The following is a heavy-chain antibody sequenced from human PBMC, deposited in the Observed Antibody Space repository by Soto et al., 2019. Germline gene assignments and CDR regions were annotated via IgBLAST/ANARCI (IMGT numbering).Heavy chain of an antibody. D-gene: IGHD6-19*01. J-gene: IGHJ4*02. Sequence: EVQLLESGGGLIQPGGSLRLSCAASGFTFGNYDMSWVRQAPGEGLEWVSGIRGSGDTYYADSLQGSFIISRDNSENTVYLQMNSLRAEDTAVYYCATISWSGGRFGGYWGQGTLVTVSS. CDR1: GFTFGNYD. V-gene: IGHV3-23*01. CDR2: IRGSGDT. CDR3: ATISWSGGRFGGY.